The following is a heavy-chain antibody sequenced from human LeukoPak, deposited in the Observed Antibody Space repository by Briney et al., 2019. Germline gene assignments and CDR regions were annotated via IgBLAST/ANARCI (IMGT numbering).Heavy chain of an antibody. CDR1: GFTFSSYQ. CDR2: ISSSGSTI. CDR3: ARYGSGYDFDY. J-gene: IGHJ4*02. D-gene: IGHD5-12*01. V-gene: IGHV3-48*03. Sequence: PGGALLLSCAASGFTFSSYQMNSVRQAPGKGLEWDSYISSSGSTIYYADSVKGRFTISRDNAKNSLYLQMNSLRAEDTAVYYCARYGSGYDFDYWGQGTLVTVSS.